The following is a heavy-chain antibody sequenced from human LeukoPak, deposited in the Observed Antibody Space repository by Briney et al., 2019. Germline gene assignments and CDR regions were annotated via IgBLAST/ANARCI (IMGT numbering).Heavy chain of an antibody. D-gene: IGHD3-22*01. J-gene: IGHJ4*02. CDR1: GGSFSGYY. CDR3: AAYYYYDSSGYPRGLFDY. CDR2: INHSGST. V-gene: IGHV4-34*01. Sequence: PSETLSLTCAVYGGSFSGYYWSWIRQPPGKGLEWIGEINHSGSTNYNPSLKSRVTISVDTSKNQFSLKLSSVTAADTAVYYCAAYYYYDSSGYPRGLFDYWGQGTLVTVSS.